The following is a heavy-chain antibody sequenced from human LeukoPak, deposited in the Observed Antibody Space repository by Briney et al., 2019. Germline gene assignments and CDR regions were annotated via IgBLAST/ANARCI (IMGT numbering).Heavy chain of an antibody. CDR2: IDPSDSYT. Sequence: GESLKISCKGSGYGFTNYWITWVRQMPGKGLEWMGKIDPSDSYTNYSPSFQGHVTISADKSISTAYLQWSSLKASDTAMYYCARRTGFLFGMDVWGQGTPVTVSS. V-gene: IGHV5-10-1*01. CDR1: GYGFTNYW. J-gene: IGHJ6*02. D-gene: IGHD6-19*01. CDR3: ARRTGFLFGMDV.